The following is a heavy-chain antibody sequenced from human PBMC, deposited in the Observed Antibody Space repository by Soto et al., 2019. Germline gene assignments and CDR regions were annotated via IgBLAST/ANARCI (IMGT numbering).Heavy chain of an antibody. V-gene: IGHV3-74*01. D-gene: IGHD3-10*01. Sequence: PGGSLRLSCVASEFTFSSYLMHWVRQVPGKGLVWVSRLNEDGSFTTYADSVKGRFTISRDNAKKTLYLQMNSLRAEDTAVYYCARDLSGRADVWGQGTTVTVSS. CDR2: LNEDGSFT. J-gene: IGHJ6*02. CDR3: ARDLSGRADV. CDR1: EFTFSSYL.